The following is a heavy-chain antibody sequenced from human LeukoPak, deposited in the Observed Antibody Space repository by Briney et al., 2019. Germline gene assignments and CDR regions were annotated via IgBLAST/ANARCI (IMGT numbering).Heavy chain of an antibody. D-gene: IGHD5-24*01. CDR1: GGSISSGGYY. CDR2: IYYSGST. CDR3: AKSREEIRGLDAFDI. J-gene: IGHJ3*02. Sequence: SQTLSLTCTVSGGSISSGGYYWSWIRQHPGDGLEWIGYIYYSGSTYYNPSLKSRVALSVDTSKNQFSLKLSSLTAADTAVYYCAKSREEIRGLDAFDIWGQGTMVTVSS. V-gene: IGHV4-31*03.